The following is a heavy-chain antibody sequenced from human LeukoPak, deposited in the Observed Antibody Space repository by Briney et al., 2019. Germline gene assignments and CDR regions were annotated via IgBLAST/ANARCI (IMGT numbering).Heavy chain of an antibody. CDR2: IYYSGST. D-gene: IGHD6-6*01. Sequence: SETLSLTCSVSGVSISSYYWSWIRQPPGKGLEWIGSIYYSGSTYYNPSLKSRVTISVDTSKNQFSLKLSSVTAADTAVYYCASSYSSSSTADYWGQGTLVTVSS. J-gene: IGHJ4*02. CDR3: ASSYSSSSTADY. CDR1: GVSISSYY. V-gene: IGHV4-59*05.